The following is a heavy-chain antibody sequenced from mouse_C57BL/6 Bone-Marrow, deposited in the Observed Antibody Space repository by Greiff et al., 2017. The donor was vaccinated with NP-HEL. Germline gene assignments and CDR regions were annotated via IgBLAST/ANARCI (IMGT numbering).Heavy chain of an antibody. CDR3: ARVLGSAWFAD. CDR2: IHPNSGST. J-gene: IGHJ3*01. D-gene: IGHD4-1*01. V-gene: IGHV1-64*01. Sequence: QVQLQQPGAELVKPGASVKLSCKASGYTFTSYWMHWVKQRPGQGLEWIGMIHPNSGSTNYNEKFKSKATLTVAKSSSTAYMQLSSLTSEDSAVYYCARVLGSAWFADWGQGTLVTVSA. CDR1: GYTFTSYW.